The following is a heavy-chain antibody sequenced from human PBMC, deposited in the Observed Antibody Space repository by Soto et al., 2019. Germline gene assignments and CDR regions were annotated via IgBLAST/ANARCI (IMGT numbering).Heavy chain of an antibody. D-gene: IGHD4-17*01. CDR3: ARDLAYIREF. CDR1: SYSFTAYG. CDR2: ISTAHSDI. V-gene: IGHV1-18*01. Sequence: QVQLVQSGAEVKKPGASVKVSCKASSYSFTAYGISWVRQAPGQGLEWMGWISTAHSDIGYAQKFQGRVTMTTDTSTSTAYMELRSLRSDDTAVYYCARDLAYIREFWGQGTLVTVSS. J-gene: IGHJ4*02.